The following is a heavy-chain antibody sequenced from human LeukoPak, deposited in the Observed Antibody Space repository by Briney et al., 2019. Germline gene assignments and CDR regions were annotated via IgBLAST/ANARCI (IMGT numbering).Heavy chain of an antibody. CDR1: GYTFTSCY. CDR2: INPSGGST. D-gene: IGHD3-22*01. Sequence: GASVKVSCKASGYTFTSCYMHWVRQAPGQGLEWMGIINPSGGSTSYAQKFQGRVTMTRDTSTSTVYMELSSLRSEDTAVYYCARDYYDSSGYLLETGWGQGTLVTVSS. CDR3: ARDYYDSSGYLLETG. J-gene: IGHJ4*02. V-gene: IGHV1-46*01.